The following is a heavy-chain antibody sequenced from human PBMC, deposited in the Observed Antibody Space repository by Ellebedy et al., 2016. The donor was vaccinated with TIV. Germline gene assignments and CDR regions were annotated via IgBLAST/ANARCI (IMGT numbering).Heavy chain of an antibody. Sequence: ASVKVSXKASGYTFTGYYMHWVRQAPGQGLEWMGWINPNSGGTNYAQKFQGRVTMTRDTSISTAYMELSSLRSEDTAVYYCATFLGDQGWFNPWGQGTLVTVSS. CDR1: GYTFTGYY. J-gene: IGHJ5*02. D-gene: IGHD3-3*02. CDR2: INPNSGGT. V-gene: IGHV1-2*02. CDR3: ATFLGDQGWFNP.